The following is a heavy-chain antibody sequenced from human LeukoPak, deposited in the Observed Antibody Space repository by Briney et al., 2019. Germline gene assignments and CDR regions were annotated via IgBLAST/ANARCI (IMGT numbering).Heavy chain of an antibody. CDR1: GGSISSSSYY. J-gene: IGHJ3*01. V-gene: IGHV4-39*01. D-gene: IGHD3-22*01. CDR3: ARLQSMIVVVGP. Sequence: SETLSLTCTVSGGSISSSSYYWGWIRQPPGKGLEWIGSIYYSGSTYYNPSLKSRVTISVDTSKNQFSLKLSSVTAADTAVYYCARLQSMIVVVGPWGQGTMVTVSS. CDR2: IYYSGST.